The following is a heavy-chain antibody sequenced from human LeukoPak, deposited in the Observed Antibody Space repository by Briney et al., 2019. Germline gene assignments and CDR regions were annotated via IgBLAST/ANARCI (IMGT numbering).Heavy chain of an antibody. Sequence: GGSLRVSCAASGFTFSSYAMSWVRQAPGKGLEWVSAISGSGGSTYYADSVKGRFTTSRDNSKNTLYLQMNSLRAEDTAVYYCAKGFLTTSDYGMDVWGQGTTVTVSS. CDR2: ISGSGGST. CDR1: GFTFSSYA. CDR3: AKGFLTTSDYGMDV. J-gene: IGHJ6*02. V-gene: IGHV3-23*01. D-gene: IGHD4/OR15-4a*01.